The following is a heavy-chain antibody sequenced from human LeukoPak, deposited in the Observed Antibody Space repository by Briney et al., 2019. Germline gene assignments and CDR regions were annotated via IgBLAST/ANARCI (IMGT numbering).Heavy chain of an antibody. D-gene: IGHD3-22*01. Sequence: GGSLRLSCVASGFTFSYNGMHWVRQAPGKGLERVAFIRYDGSNKYYADSVKDRFTISRDNSKNTLYLQMNSLRAEDTAVYYCAKQVYYYDSSNLDYWGQGTLVTVSS. CDR2: IRYDGSNK. J-gene: IGHJ4*02. CDR1: GFTFSYNG. CDR3: AKQVYYYDSSNLDY. V-gene: IGHV3-30*02.